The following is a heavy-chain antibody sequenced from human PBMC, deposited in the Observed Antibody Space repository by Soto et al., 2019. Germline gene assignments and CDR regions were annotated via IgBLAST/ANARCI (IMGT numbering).Heavy chain of an antibody. CDR1: GYTFIEYG. CDR2: ISVDNGST. J-gene: IGHJ4*02. Sequence: QVQLVQSGAEVKKPGASVKVSCKASGYTFIEYGISWVRQAPGQGLEWMGWISVDNGSTNYAQKFRDRVVMTIDRSTTTAYMAMSSLRSDDTAVYYCARDGYGALPIDSWGQGTLVTVSS. D-gene: IGHD4-17*01. CDR3: ARDGYGALPIDS. V-gene: IGHV1-18*01.